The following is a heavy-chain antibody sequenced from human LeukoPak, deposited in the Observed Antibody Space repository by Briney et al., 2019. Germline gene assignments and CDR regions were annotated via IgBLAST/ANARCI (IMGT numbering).Heavy chain of an antibody. D-gene: IGHD6-19*01. CDR2: IYHTGRI. J-gene: IGHJ4*02. V-gene: IGHV4-61*01. CDR3: ARVLAVPGTPFDY. CDR1: GGSVSSESYY. Sequence: PSETLSLTCTVPGGSVSSESYYWGWIRQPPGKGLEWIGNIYHTGRIDNNPSLKSRVTMSLDTSKNQFSLKLTSVTAADTAVYFCARVLAVPGTPFDYWGQGTLVTVSS.